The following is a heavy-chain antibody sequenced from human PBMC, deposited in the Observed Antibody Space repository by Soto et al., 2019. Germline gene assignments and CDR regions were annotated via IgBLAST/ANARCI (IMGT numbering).Heavy chain of an antibody. V-gene: IGHV1-69*01. J-gene: IGHJ6*02. CDR3: ARSQGSSTSLEIYYYYYYGMDV. D-gene: IGHD2-2*01. Sequence: QVQQVQSGAEVKKPGSSVKVSCKASGGTFGSYAISWVRQAPGQGLEWMGGIIPIPGTANYAQKFQGRVTIAAYESTSTAYMELSSLRSEDTAVYYCARSQGSSTSLEIYYYYYYGMDVWGQGTTVTVSS. CDR2: IIPIPGTA. CDR1: GGTFGSYA.